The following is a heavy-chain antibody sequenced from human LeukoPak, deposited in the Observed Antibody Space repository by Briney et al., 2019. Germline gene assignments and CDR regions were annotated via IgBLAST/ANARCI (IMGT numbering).Heavy chain of an antibody. V-gene: IGHV4-59*01. D-gene: IGHD3-16*01. CDR2: IYYSGTT. CDR1: GGSISSNY. CDR3: AAAGGTESGTFDY. Sequence: MTSETLSLTCTVSGGSISSNYWSWIRQPPGKGPEWLGYIYYSGTTNYNPSLKSRVTISLDTSKNQFSLKLSSVTAADTAVYYCAAAGGTESGTFDYWGQGTLVTVSS. J-gene: IGHJ4*02.